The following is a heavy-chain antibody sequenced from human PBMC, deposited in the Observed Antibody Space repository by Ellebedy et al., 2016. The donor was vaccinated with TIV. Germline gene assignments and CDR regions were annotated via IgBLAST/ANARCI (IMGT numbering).Heavy chain of an antibody. J-gene: IGHJ4*02. V-gene: IGHV4-34*01. CDR3: ARDGAGRWDY. CDR1: GGSFSAYY. CDR2: INHSGST. D-gene: IGHD4-23*01. Sequence: MPSETLSLTCAVYGGSFSAYYWTWIRQPPGQGLEWLGEINHSGSTNYSPSLKSRVTISVDTSKNQLSLRLSSVTAADTAVYYCARDGAGRWDYWGPGTLVTVSS.